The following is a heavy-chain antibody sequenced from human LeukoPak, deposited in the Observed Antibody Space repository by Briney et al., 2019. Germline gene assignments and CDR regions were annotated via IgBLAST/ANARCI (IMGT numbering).Heavy chain of an antibody. CDR2: INSDGSST. V-gene: IGHV3-74*01. CDR1: GFTFSSYW. D-gene: IGHD7-27*01. Sequence: PGGSLRLSCAASGFTFSSYWMHWVRQAPGKGLVWVSRINSDGSSTSHAGSVKGRFTTSRDNAKNTLYLQMNSLRGEDTAVYYCARETNWGPDYWGQGTLVTVSS. CDR3: ARETNWGPDY. J-gene: IGHJ4*02.